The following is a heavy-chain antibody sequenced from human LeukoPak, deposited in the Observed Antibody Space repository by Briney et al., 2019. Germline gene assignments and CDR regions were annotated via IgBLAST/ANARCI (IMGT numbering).Heavy chain of an antibody. J-gene: IGHJ1*01. CDR2: IYYSGST. CDR1: GGSISSGSYY. D-gene: IGHD6-19*01. Sequence: SQTLSLTCTVSGGSISSGSYYWSWIRQPPGKGLEWIGSIYYSGSTYYNPSLKSRVTISVDTSKNQFSLKLSSVTAADTAVYYCARREWLVDQYFQHWGQGTLVTVSS. V-gene: IGHV4-39*01. CDR3: ARREWLVDQYFQH.